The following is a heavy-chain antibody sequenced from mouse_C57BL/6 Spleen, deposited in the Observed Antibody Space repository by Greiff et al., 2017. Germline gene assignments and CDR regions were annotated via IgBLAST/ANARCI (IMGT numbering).Heavy chain of an antibody. CDR1: GYSITSGYY. V-gene: IGHV3-6*01. J-gene: IGHJ1*03. CDR3: AGYYYGSSYSYWYFDV. D-gene: IGHD1-1*01. Sequence: EVQLQQSGPGLVKPSQSLSLTCSVTGYSITSGYYWNWIRQFPGNKLEWMGYISYDGSSNYNPSLKNRISITRDTSKNQFFLKLNSVTTEDTATYYCAGYYYGSSYSYWYFDVWGTGTTVTVSS. CDR2: ISYDGSS.